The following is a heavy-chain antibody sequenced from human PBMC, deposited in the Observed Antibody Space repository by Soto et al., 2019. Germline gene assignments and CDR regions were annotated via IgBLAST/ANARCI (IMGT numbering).Heavy chain of an antibody. Sequence: GSLRLSCTASGFILSNYAMNWVRQAPGKGLEWVSTLSKDGANEHYEDSVKGRFTISRDGSKNTLYLQMNSLRAEDTAMYYCAKDPSTGSADYWGQGTQVTVYS. CDR2: LSKDGANE. CDR1: GFILSNYA. D-gene: IGHD3-9*01. CDR3: AKDPSTGSADY. J-gene: IGHJ4*02. V-gene: IGHV3-23*01.